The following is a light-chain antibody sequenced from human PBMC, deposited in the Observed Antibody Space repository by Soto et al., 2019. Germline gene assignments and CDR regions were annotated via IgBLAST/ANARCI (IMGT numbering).Light chain of an antibody. Sequence: GVGATVSCRASQSLSSSLAWYQQKPGQAPRVLIYDTSSRATGIPARFSGSGSGTEFTLTISSLQPDDFATYYSQHYNSYSEAFGQGTNV. CDR1: QSLSSS. J-gene: IGKJ1*01. CDR3: QHYNSYSEA. CDR2: DTS. V-gene: IGKV3D-15*01.